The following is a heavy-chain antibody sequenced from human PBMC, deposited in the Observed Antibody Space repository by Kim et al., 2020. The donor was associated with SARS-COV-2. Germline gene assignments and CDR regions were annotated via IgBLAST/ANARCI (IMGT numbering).Heavy chain of an antibody. CDR2: ISSSSSYI. J-gene: IGHJ5*02. CDR3: AREVARVCSSTSCLPNWFDP. V-gene: IGHV3-21*01. Sequence: GGSLRLSCAASGFTFSSYSMNWVRQAPGKGLEWVSSISSSSSYIYYADSVKGRFTISRDNAKNSLYLQMNSLRAEDTAVYYCAREVARVCSSTSCLPNWFDPWGQGTLVTVSS. CDR1: GFTFSSYS. D-gene: IGHD2-2*01.